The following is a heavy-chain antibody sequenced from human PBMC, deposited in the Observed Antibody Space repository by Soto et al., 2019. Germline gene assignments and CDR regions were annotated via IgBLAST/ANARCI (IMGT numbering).Heavy chain of an antibody. CDR2: INHSGST. Sequence: SETLSLTCAFYEGSFSGYYWSWIRQPPGKGLEWIGEINHSGSTNYNPSLESRVTISVDTSKNQFSLKLSSVTAADTAVYYCARGCRYNWNSYNWFDPWGQGTMVTVSS. CDR3: ARGCRYNWNSYNWFDP. CDR1: EGSFSGYY. D-gene: IGHD1-7*01. V-gene: IGHV4-34*01. J-gene: IGHJ5*02.